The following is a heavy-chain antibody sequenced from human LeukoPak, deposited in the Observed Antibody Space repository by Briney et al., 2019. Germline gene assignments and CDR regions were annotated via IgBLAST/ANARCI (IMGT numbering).Heavy chain of an antibody. V-gene: IGHV3-48*03. Sequence: PGGSLRLSCAASGFTFSSYEMNWVRQAPGKGLEWVSYISSSGSTIYYADSMKGRFTISRDNAKNSLYLQMNSLRAEDTAVYYCARGGRYSGYDSYYFDYWGQGTLVTVSS. CDR1: GFTFSSYE. CDR2: ISSSGSTI. D-gene: IGHD5-12*01. CDR3: ARGGRYSGYDSYYFDY. J-gene: IGHJ4*02.